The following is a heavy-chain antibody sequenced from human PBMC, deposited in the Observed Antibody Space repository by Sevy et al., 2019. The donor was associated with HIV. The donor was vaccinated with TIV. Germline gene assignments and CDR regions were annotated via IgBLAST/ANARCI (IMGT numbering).Heavy chain of an antibody. D-gene: IGHD3-22*01. CDR3: ASRGENTYYYDSSGYYYYFDC. CDR2: IYYSGST. CDR1: GGSISSSSYY. Sequence: SETLSLTCTVSGGSISSSSYYWGWIRQPPGKGLEWIGSIYYSGSTYYNPSLKSRVTISVDTSKNQFSLKLSSVTAADTAVYYCASRGENTYYYDSSGYYYYFDCWGQGTLVTVSS. J-gene: IGHJ4*02. V-gene: IGHV4-39*01.